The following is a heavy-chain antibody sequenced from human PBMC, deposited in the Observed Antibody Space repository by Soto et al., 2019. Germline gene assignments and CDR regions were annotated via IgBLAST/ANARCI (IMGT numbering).Heavy chain of an antibody. CDR3: ARSVSGSYYTSFDY. CDR2: IYYSGST. D-gene: IGHD3-10*01. J-gene: IGHJ4*02. Sequence: SETLSLTCTVSGGSISSGGYYWSWIRQHPGKGLEWIGYIYYSGSTYYNPSLKSRVTISVDTSKNQFSLKLSSVTAADTAVYYCARSVSGSYYTSFDYWGQGTLVTVSS. CDR1: GGSISSGGYY. V-gene: IGHV4-31*03.